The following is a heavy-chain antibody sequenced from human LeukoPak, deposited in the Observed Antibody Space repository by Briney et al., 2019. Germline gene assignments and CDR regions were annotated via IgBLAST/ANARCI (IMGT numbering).Heavy chain of an antibody. V-gene: IGHV3-64*01. J-gene: IGHJ4*02. CDR2: ISSNGGTT. D-gene: IGHD3-22*01. Sequence: AGGSLRLSCAASEFTFSSYAMHWVRQAPGRGREHVSGISSNGGTTYYANSVKGRFTISRDNSKNTLDLQMGSLRAEDMAVYYCARGNYYDSSGYSPFDYWGQGTLVTVSS. CDR1: EFTFSSYA. CDR3: ARGNYYDSSGYSPFDY.